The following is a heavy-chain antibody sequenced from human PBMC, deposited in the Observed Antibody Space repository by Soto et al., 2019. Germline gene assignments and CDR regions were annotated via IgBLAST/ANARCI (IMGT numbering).Heavy chain of an antibody. CDR3: AKDRTTTGTTVRFDP. V-gene: IGHV3-23*01. D-gene: IGHD1-1*01. Sequence: GGSLRLSCAASGFTFSSYAMSWVRQTPGGGLEWVSSISGSGDNTYYADAVKGRFTISRDNSKNTLYLEMNSLRAEDTALYYCAKDRTTTGTTVRFDPWGQGTLVTVSS. CDR1: GFTFSSYA. CDR2: ISGSGDNT. J-gene: IGHJ5*02.